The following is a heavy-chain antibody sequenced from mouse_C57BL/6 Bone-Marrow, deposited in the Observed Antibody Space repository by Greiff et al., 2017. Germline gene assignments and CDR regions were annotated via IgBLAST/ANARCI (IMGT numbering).Heavy chain of an antibody. CDR1: GYTFTDYE. J-gene: IGHJ1*03. CDR2: IDPETGGT. Sequence: QVQLKQSGAELVRPGASVTLSCKASGYTFTDYEMHWVKQTPVHGLEWIGAIDPETGGTAYNQKFKGKAILTADKSSSTAYMERRVLTSEDSAVYYCTRFSCYPYWYFDVWGTGTTVTVSS. D-gene: IGHD2-12*01. V-gene: IGHV1-15*01. CDR3: TRFSCYPYWYFDV.